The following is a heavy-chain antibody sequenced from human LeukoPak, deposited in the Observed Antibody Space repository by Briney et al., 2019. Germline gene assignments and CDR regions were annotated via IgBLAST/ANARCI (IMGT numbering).Heavy chain of an antibody. CDR2: INHSGST. D-gene: IGHD5-18*01. J-gene: IGHJ4*02. V-gene: IGHV4-34*01. Sequence: SETLSLTCAVYGGSFSGYYWSWIRQPPGKGLEWIGEINHSGSTNYNPSLKSRVSISVDSSKNQFSLKLSSVTAADTAVYYCARGSDTATGLYWGQGTLVTVSS. CDR3: ARGSDTATGLY. CDR1: GGSFSGYY.